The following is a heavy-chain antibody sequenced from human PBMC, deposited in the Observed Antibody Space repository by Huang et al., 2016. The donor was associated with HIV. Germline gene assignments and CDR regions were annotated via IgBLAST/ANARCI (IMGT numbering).Heavy chain of an antibody. CDR1: GFSFSHYG. J-gene: IGHJ4*02. V-gene: IGHV3-30*02. Sequence: QEQLVESGGGVVQPGGSLRLSCATSGFSFSHYGLHWVRQAPGTGVGWVAFIRFEGGNKHYADSAKGRFTISRDNSKKMLFLEMNSLRGDDTAFYYCATDLGGYSFDYWGQGALVSVSS. CDR2: IRFEGGNK. D-gene: IGHD2-21*02. CDR3: ATDLGGYSFDY.